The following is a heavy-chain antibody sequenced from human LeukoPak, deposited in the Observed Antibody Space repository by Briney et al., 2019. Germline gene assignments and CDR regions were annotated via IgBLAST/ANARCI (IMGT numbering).Heavy chain of an antibody. J-gene: IGHJ4*02. Sequence: PSETLSLTCAVYGGSFSGYYWSWIRQPPGKGLEWIGEINHSGSTNYNPSLKSRVTISVDTSKNQFSLKLSSVTAADTAVYYCARGLSPRINMVRGVRPPFRGVFDYWGQGTLVTVSS. D-gene: IGHD3-10*01. CDR3: ARGLSPRINMVRGVRPPFRGVFDY. CDR1: GGSFSGYY. V-gene: IGHV4-34*01. CDR2: INHSGST.